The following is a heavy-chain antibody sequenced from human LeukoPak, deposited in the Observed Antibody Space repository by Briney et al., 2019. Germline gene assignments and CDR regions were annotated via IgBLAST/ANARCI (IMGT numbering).Heavy chain of an antibody. CDR3: ASFRYCSGGSCYSVFGY. Sequence: SETLSLTCAVSGYSISSGYYWGWIRQPPGKGLEWIGSIYHSGSTYYNPSLKSRVTISVDTSKNQFSLKLSSVTAADTAVYYCASFRYCSGGSCYSVFGYWGQGTLVTVSS. CDR1: GYSISSGYY. CDR2: IYHSGST. V-gene: IGHV4-38-2*01. J-gene: IGHJ4*02. D-gene: IGHD2-15*01.